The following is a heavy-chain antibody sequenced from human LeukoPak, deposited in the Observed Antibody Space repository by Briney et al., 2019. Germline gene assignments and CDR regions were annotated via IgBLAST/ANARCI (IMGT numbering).Heavy chain of an antibody. CDR1: GFTFSSYS. CDR3: ARQGVGRAFDI. V-gene: IGHV3-48*04. Sequence: GGSLRLSCAASGFTFSSYSMIWVRQAPGKGLEWVSYISSSSSTIYYADSVKRRFTISRDNAKNSLYLQMNSLRAEDTAIYYCARQGVGRAFDIWGQGTVVTVSS. CDR2: ISSSSSTI. D-gene: IGHD3-3*01. J-gene: IGHJ3*02.